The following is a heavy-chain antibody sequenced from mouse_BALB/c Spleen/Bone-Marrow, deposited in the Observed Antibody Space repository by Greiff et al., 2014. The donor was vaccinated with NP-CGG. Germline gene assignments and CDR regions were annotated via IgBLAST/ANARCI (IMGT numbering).Heavy chain of an antibody. Sequence: DVVKPGASVKLSCKASGYTFTSYWINWIKQRPGQGLEWIGRIAPGSGSTYYNEMFKGKATLTVDTSSSTAYIQLSSLSSEDSAVYFCARFPIYYGNYGAMDYWGQGTSVTVSS. V-gene: IGHV1S41*01. CDR1: GYTFTSYW. J-gene: IGHJ4*01. D-gene: IGHD2-1*01. CDR2: IAPGSGST. CDR3: ARFPIYYGNYGAMDY.